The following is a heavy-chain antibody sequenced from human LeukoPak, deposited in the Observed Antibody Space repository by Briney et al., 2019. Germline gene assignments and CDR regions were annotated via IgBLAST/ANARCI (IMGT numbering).Heavy chain of an antibody. CDR2: IKRKAVGGTA. V-gene: IGHV3-15*07. D-gene: IGHD3-9*01. Sequence: GGSMRLSCAASGLNFIDAWMNWVRQAPGKGLEWVARIKRKAVGGTADYAAPVKGRFTISRDDSENMLYLQMNSLKIEDTAVYYCARDWYHAFDFWGQGTTVTVSS. CDR1: GLNFIDAW. CDR3: ARDWYHAFDF. J-gene: IGHJ3*01.